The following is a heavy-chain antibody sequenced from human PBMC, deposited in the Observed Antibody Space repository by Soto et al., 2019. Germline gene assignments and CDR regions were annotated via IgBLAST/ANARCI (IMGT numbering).Heavy chain of an antibody. J-gene: IGHJ4*02. V-gene: IGHV1-24*01. D-gene: IGHD6-13*01. Sequence: ASVKVSCKVSGYTLTELSMHWVRQAPGKGLEWMGGFDPEDGETIYAQKFQGRVTMTEDTSTDTAYMELSSLRSEDTAVYYCATVKSSSWTFDYWGQGTLVTVSS. CDR2: FDPEDGET. CDR1: GYTLTELS. CDR3: ATVKSSSWTFDY.